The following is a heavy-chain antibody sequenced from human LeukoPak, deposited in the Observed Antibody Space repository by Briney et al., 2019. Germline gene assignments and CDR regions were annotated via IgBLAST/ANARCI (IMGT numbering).Heavy chain of an antibody. Sequence: GGSLRLSCAASGFTFSGYTMNWVRQAPGKGLEWVSYISPDSTQIYYADSVRGRFTISRDNAKNSLYLQMNSLRAEDTAVYYCVRDNPRCCGVIPANIDDYWGQGTLVTVSS. CDR2: ISPDSTQI. CDR1: GFTFSGYT. D-gene: IGHD2-21*01. J-gene: IGHJ4*02. CDR3: VRDNPRCCGVIPANIDDY. V-gene: IGHV3-48*01.